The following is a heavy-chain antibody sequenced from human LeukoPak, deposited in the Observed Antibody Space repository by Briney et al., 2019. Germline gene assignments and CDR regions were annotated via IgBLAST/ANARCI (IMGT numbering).Heavy chain of an antibody. CDR1: GFTFTSSG. CDR2: IVVGSGIT. Sequence: SAKVSCKASGFTFTSSGVQWVRQARGQRLEWIGWIVVGSGITNYAQKFQERVTISRDMSTSTAFIELSSLRSEDTAMYYCAADSGVYCSGGGCYSASNFDYWGQGTLVTVSS. D-gene: IGHD2-15*01. CDR3: AADSGVYCSGGGCYSASNFDY. V-gene: IGHV1-58*01. J-gene: IGHJ4*02.